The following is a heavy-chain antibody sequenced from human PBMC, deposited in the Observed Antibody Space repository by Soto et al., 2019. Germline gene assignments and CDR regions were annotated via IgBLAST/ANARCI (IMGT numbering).Heavy chain of an antibody. CDR3: ARGGGGMVTLTNWFDP. CDR1: GYTFTSYY. V-gene: IGHV1-46*01. D-gene: IGHD2-8*01. CDR2: INPSGGST. Sequence: QVQLVQSGAEVKKPGASVKVSCKASGYTFTSYYMHWVRQAPGQGLEWMGIINPSGGSTSYAQKLQCRVTMTRDTSTSTVYMELSSLRSEDTAVYYCARGGGGMVTLTNWFDPWGQGTLVTVSS. J-gene: IGHJ5*02.